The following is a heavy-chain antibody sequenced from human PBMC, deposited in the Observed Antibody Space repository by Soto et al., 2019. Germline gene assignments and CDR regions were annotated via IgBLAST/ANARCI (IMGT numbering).Heavy chain of an antibody. Sequence: QVQLVQSGAEVKKPGSSVKVSCKASGGTFRRYTITWVRQAPGQGLEWMGGITPMFGTANYAQKFQGRVTITADESTSTAYMELSSLRSEDTAVYYCARGSYPSHYYYYGMDVWGQGTTVTVSS. D-gene: IGHD1-26*01. CDR1: GGTFRRYT. CDR3: ARGSYPSHYYYYGMDV. CDR2: ITPMFGTA. V-gene: IGHV1-69*01. J-gene: IGHJ6*02.